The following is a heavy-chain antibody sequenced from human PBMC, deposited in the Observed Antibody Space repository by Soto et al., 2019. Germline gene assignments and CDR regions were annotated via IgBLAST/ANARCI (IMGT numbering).Heavy chain of an antibody. CDR1: GFIFNTYA. J-gene: IGHJ6*02. CDR3: AKRYCTDGYCHLDV. V-gene: IGHV3-23*01. D-gene: IGHD2-8*01. CDR2: INFSGGST. Sequence: GGSLRPSCAASGFIFNTYAMNWVRQAPRKGLEWVSTINFSGGSTYYADSVKGRFTISRDNSKNTVYLQMNSLRAEDTAVYYCAKRYCTDGYCHLDVWGQGTTVTVSS.